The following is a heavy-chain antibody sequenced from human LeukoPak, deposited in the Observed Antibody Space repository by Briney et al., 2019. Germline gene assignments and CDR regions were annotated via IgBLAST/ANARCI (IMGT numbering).Heavy chain of an antibody. Sequence: ASQTLSLTCTVSGGSICSGDYYWSWIRQPPGKGLEWIGYIYYSGSTYYNPSLKSRVTISVDTSKNQFSLKLSSVTAADTAVYYCARGGSSWYLVGDSYFDYWGQGALVTVSS. J-gene: IGHJ4*02. CDR3: ARGGSSWYLVGDSYFDY. CDR2: IYYSGST. CDR1: GGSICSGDYY. D-gene: IGHD6-13*01. V-gene: IGHV4-30-4*01.